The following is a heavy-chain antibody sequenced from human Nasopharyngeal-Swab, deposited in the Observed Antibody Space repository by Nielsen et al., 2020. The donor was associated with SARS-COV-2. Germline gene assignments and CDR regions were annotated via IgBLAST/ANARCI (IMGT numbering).Heavy chain of an antibody. CDR1: GFTFSSYG. Sequence: GGSLRLSCAASGFTFSSYGMHWVRQAPGKGLEWVAVISYDGSNKYYADSVKGRFTISRDNSKNTLYLQMNSLRAEDTAMYYCAKGSYYYDSYGAFDIWGQGTMVTVSS. CDR2: ISYDGSNK. J-gene: IGHJ3*02. D-gene: IGHD3-22*01. V-gene: IGHV3-30*18. CDR3: AKGSYYYDSYGAFDI.